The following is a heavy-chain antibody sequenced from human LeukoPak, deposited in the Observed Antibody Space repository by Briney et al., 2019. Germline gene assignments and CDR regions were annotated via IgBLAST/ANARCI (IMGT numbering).Heavy chain of an antibody. CDR2: IYYSGSA. CDR1: GGSISRSSYS. V-gene: IGHV4-39*07. D-gene: IGHD6-13*01. Sequence: KPSETLSLTCTVSGGSISRSSYSWGWIRQPPGKGLEWIGSIYYSGSAYYNPSLKSRVTMSVDTSKKQFSLKLSSVTAADTAVYYCAGYSSSWYQSYFDYWGQGTLVTVSS. J-gene: IGHJ4*02. CDR3: AGYSSSWYQSYFDY.